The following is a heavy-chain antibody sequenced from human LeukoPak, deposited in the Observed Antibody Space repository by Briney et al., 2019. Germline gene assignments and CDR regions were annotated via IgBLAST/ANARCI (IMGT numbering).Heavy chain of an antibody. CDR1: GFTYSSYG. V-gene: IGHV3-30*18. Sequence: GGSLRLSCAASGFTYSSYGMHWVRQAPGKGLEWVAVISYDGSNKYYADSVKGRFTISRDNSKNTLYLQMNSLRAEDTAVYYCAKQLGYCSDGSCYFPYWGQGTLVTVSS. D-gene: IGHD2-15*01. CDR3: AKQLGYCSDGSCYFPY. CDR2: ISYDGSNK. J-gene: IGHJ4*02.